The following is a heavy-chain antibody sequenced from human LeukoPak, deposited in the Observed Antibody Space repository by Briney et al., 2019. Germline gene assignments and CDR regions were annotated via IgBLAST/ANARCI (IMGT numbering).Heavy chain of an antibody. CDR3: ARGLGYCSGGSCSHFDY. Sequence: GASVKVSCKASGYTFTSYDINWVRQATGQGLEWMGWMNPNSGDTGYAQKFQGRVNMTRNNSISKAYMELSSVRSEDTAVYYCARGLGYCSGGSCSHFDYWGQGTLVTVSS. D-gene: IGHD2-15*01. J-gene: IGHJ4*02. V-gene: IGHV1-8*01. CDR1: GYTFTSYD. CDR2: MNPNSGDT.